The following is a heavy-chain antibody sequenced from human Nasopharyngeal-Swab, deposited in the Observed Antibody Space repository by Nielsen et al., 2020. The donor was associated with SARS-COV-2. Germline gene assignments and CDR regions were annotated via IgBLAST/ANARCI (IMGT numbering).Heavy chain of an antibody. V-gene: IGHV3-73*01. D-gene: IGHD2-15*01. CDR3: TRCGGGCYSGRDY. Sequence: GGSLRLSCAASGFTFSDSAIHWVRQASGKGLERVGRVRSKGNNYATAYSASVKGRFIIFRDDPTNTAYLQMNSLNTEDTAMYYCTRCGGGCYSGRDYWGQGTLVTVSS. CDR2: VRSKGNNYAT. CDR1: GFTFSDSA. J-gene: IGHJ4*02.